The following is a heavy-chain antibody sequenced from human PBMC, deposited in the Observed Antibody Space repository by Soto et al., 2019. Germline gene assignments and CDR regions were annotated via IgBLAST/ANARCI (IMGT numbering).Heavy chain of an antibody. Sequence: QVQLVQSGAEVKKPGSSVKVSCKASGGTFSSYAISWVRQAPGQGLEWMGGIIPIFGTANYAQKFQGRVTITADESTSTAYMELSSLRSEDRAVYDWASATGPLTGDGDYFDSWGQGTLVTVSS. V-gene: IGHV1-69*01. D-gene: IGHD7-27*01. CDR3: ASATGPLTGDGDYFDS. CDR1: GGTFSSYA. J-gene: IGHJ4*02. CDR2: IIPIFGTA.